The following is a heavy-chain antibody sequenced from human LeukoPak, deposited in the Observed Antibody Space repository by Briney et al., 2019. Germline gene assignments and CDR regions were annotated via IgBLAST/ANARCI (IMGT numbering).Heavy chain of an antibody. V-gene: IGHV1-2*02. Sequence: ASVKVSCKASGYTFTSYGISWVRQAPGQGLEWMGWINPNSGGTNYAQKFQGRVTMTRDTSISTAYMELSRLRSDDTAVYYCARDMVRGVKLADYWGQGTLVTVSS. CDR3: ARDMVRGVKLADY. D-gene: IGHD3-10*01. CDR2: INPNSGGT. CDR1: GYTFTSYG. J-gene: IGHJ4*02.